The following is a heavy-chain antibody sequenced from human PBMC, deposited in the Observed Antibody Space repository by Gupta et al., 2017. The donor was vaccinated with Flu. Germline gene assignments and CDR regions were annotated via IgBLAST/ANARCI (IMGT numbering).Heavy chain of an antibody. D-gene: IGHD6-25*01. CDR3: AKDLYSSGCFPTLGLDV. CDR2: ISGSGDII. J-gene: IGHJ6*01. V-gene: IGHV3-23*01. CDR1: GFTFTSYG. Sequence: SGFTFTSYGVSWVRQAPGKELEWVSSISGSGDIIYYAYSVKGRFTISRDDSKNTVYVQMNSLRADDTAVYYCAKDLYSSGCFPTLGLDVWG.